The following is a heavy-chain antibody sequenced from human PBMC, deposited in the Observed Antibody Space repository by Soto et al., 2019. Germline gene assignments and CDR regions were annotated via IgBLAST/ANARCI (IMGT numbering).Heavy chain of an antibody. V-gene: IGHV3-7*01. Sequence: GGSLRLSCAASGFTFSSYWMSWVRQAPGKGLEWVANIKQDGSEKYYVDSVKGRFTISRDNAKSSLYLQMNSLRAEDTAIYYCARRYGGSWSGFDPWGQGTLVTVSS. D-gene: IGHD6-13*01. CDR3: ARRYGGSWSGFDP. CDR2: IKQDGSEK. CDR1: GFTFSSYW. J-gene: IGHJ5*02.